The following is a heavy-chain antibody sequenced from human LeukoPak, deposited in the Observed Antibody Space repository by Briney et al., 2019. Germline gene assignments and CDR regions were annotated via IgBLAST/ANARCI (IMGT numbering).Heavy chain of an antibody. J-gene: IGHJ4*02. CDR3: ARDFYASGSYYFDY. CDR1: GFTFSNYA. CDR2: ISVSGGTT. D-gene: IGHD3-10*01. Sequence: GESLRLSCAASGFTFSNYAMSWVRQAPGKGLEWVSTISVSGGTTYYADSVKGRFTISRDNSRTTLYLQMNSLRTEDTAVYYCARDFYASGSYYFDYWGQGTLVTVSS. V-gene: IGHV3-23*01.